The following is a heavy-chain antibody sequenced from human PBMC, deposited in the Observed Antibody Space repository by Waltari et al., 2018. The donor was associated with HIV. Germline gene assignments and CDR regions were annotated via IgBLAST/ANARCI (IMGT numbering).Heavy chain of an antibody. V-gene: IGHV1-69*01. CDR2: IIPIVGTA. CDR1: GGTFSSYA. D-gene: IGHD4-17*01. CDR3: AGTMVTTLNYYYGMDV. Sequence: QVQLVQSGAEVKKPGSSVKVSCKASGGTFSSYAISWVRQAPGQGLEWMGGIIPIVGTANDAQKFQGRVTITADESTSTAYMELSSLRSEDTAVYYCAGTMVTTLNYYYGMDVWGQGTTVTVSS. J-gene: IGHJ6*02.